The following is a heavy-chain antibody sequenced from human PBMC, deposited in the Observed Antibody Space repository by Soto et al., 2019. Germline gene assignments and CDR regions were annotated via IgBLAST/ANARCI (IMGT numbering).Heavy chain of an antibody. J-gene: IGHJ4*02. Sequence: QVQLVQSGAEVKKPGASVKVSCKASGYTFTSYGISWVRQDPGQGLEWMGWISAYNGNTNYAQKLQGRVTMTTDTSTSTAYMELRSLRSDDTAVYYCASGRFQYGSGGSCYSSSDYWGQGTLVTVSS. V-gene: IGHV1-18*01. CDR1: GYTFTSYG. CDR2: ISAYNGNT. D-gene: IGHD2-15*01. CDR3: ASGRFQYGSGGSCYSSSDY.